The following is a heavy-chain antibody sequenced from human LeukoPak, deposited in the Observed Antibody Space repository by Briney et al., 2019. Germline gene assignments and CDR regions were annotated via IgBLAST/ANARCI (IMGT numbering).Heavy chain of an antibody. J-gene: IGHJ4*02. Sequence: ASVKVSCKASGYIFINNYIQWVRQAPGQGLEWVGMIYPRDGSTSYAQNFQGRATVTRDTSTSTVHMELSGLTSEDTAVYYCARDQEGFDYWGQGTLVTVSS. V-gene: IGHV1-46*01. CDR2: IYPRDGST. CDR3: ARDQEGFDY. CDR1: GYIFINNY.